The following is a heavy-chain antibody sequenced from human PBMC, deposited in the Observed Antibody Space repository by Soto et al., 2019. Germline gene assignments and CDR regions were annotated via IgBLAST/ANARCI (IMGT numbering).Heavy chain of an antibody. CDR3: ARKXKERLRFLEWSRMNWFDP. CDR2: ISSSGSTI. V-gene: IGHV3-11*04. CDR1: GFTFSYNY. Sequence: PGGSLRLSCAGSGFTFSYNYMAWIRQAPGKGLEWVSYISSSGSTIYYADSVKGRFTISRDNAKNSLYLQMNSLRAEDTAVYYCARKXKERLRFLEWSRMNWFDPWGQGTLVTVS. J-gene: IGHJ5*02. D-gene: IGHD3-3*01.